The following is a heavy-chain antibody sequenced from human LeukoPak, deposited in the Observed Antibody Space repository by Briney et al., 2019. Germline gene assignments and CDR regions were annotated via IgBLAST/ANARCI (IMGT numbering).Heavy chain of an antibody. V-gene: IGHV3-30*04. Sequence: GSSLRLSCAASGFTFSSYAMHWVRQAPGEGLEWVALISYDGSNKYNADSVKGRFTISRDNSKNTLYLQMNSLRAEDTAVYYCARGPDYSSSYYYYYYMDVWGKGTTVTVSS. CDR2: ISYDGSNK. J-gene: IGHJ6*03. CDR1: GFTFSSYA. CDR3: ARGPDYSSSYYYYYYMDV. D-gene: IGHD3-22*01.